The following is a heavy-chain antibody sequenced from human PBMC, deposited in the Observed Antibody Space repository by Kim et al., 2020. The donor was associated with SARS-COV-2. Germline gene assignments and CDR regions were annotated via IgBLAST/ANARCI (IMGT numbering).Heavy chain of an antibody. V-gene: IGHV4-34*01. Sequence: SETLSLTCAVYGGSFSGNYCSWSRQPPGKGLEWIGEINHSGRTNYNPSLKSRVTISVDTSKNQNSLKLTSVTAAAADVYYCSSRLSNTTARVSQFFDLWG. CDR1: GGSFSGNY. CDR3: SSRLSNTTARVSQFFDL. J-gene: IGHJ3*01. D-gene: IGHD2-21*02. CDR2: INHSGRT.